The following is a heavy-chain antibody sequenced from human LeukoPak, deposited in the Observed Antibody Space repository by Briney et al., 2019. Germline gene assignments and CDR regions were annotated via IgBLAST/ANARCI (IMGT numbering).Heavy chain of an antibody. CDR1: AGSVSSNLYY. CDR3: ARAVGSGSFQTYYYYMDV. V-gene: IGHV4-39*07. Sequence: NPSETLSLTCTVAAGSVSSNLYYWGWMRQPPGKGLEWVVGLDSSWSTYYNPSLQSRVTMSVDTSKNQFSLKLSSVTAADTAVYYCARAVGSGSFQTYYYYMDVWGKGTTVSISS. J-gene: IGHJ6*03. CDR2: LDSSWST. D-gene: IGHD3-10*01.